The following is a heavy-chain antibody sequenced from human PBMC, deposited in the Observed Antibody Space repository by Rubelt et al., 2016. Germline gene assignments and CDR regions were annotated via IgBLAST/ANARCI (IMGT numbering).Heavy chain of an antibody. V-gene: IGHV3-21*02. Sequence: EVQLVESGGDLVKPGGSQRLSCAASGFTFSDYAITWVRQAPGKGLEWVSYISSSSSYIYYADSVKGRFTVSRDNAKKLLSLQMNSLGAEDTAVYYCARGAVVGTARIMDVWGQGTTVTVSS. J-gene: IGHJ6*02. CDR1: GFTFSDYA. CDR3: ARGAVVGTARIMDV. CDR2: ISSSSSYI. D-gene: IGHD2-15*01.